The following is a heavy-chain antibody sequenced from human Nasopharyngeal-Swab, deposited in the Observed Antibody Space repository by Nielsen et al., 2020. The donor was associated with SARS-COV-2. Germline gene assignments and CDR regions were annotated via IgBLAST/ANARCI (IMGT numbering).Heavy chain of an antibody. CDR2: IYTSGTT. CDR3: ATRSGTYVRMDV. D-gene: IGHD3-10*01. J-gene: IGHJ6*04. Sequence: SCTVSGGSINSGSYYWTWIRQPAGKGLEWIGRIYTSGTTNYNPSLQGRVTISLDTSKNQFSLKLNSVTAADTAVYYCATRSGTYVRMDVWGKGTTVTVSS. CDR1: GGSINSGSYY. V-gene: IGHV4-61*02.